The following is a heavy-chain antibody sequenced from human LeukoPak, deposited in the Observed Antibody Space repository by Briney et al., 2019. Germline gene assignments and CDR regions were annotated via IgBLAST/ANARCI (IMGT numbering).Heavy chain of an antibody. Sequence: SETLSLTCTVSGGSISSSSYYWGWIRQPPGKGLEWIGSIYYSGSTYYNPSLKSRVTMSVDTSKNQFSLKLSSVTAADTAVYYCASVAPLYSSGFFDWGQGTLVTVSS. V-gene: IGHV4-39*01. D-gene: IGHD6-19*01. CDR2: IYYSGST. CDR1: GGSISSSSYY. J-gene: IGHJ4*02. CDR3: ASVAPLYSSGFFD.